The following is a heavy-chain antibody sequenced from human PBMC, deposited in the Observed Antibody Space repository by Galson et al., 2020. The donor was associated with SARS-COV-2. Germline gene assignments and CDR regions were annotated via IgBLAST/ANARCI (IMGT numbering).Heavy chain of an antibody. J-gene: IGHJ3*02. Sequence: SETLSLTCAVYGGYFSGYYWSWIRQPPGKGLEWIGEINHSGSTNYNPSLKSRVTISVDTSKNQFSLKLSSVTAADTAVYYCARHYYDSSGYYSDAFDIWGQGTMVTVSS. CDR1: GGYFSGYY. CDR2: INHSGST. V-gene: IGHV4-34*01. D-gene: IGHD3-22*01. CDR3: ARHYYDSSGYYSDAFDI.